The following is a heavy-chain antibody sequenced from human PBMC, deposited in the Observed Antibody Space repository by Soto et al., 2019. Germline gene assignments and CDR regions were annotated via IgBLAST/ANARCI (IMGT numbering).Heavy chain of an antibody. D-gene: IGHD3-22*01. CDR3: ARKDKSGYFNWFDP. Sequence: GESLKISCRTSGYRFTSYWIAWVRQMPGKGLEWMGIIFPSDSDTRYSPSLQGQVTISADRSTSTVFLQWASLKASDTAVYFCARKDKSGYFNWFDPWGQGTLVTVSS. CDR2: IFPSDSDT. CDR1: GYRFTSYW. V-gene: IGHV5-51*01. J-gene: IGHJ5*02.